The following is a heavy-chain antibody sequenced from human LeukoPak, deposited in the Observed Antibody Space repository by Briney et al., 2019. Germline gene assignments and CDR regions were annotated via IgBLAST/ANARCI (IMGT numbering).Heavy chain of an antibody. J-gene: IGHJ4*02. CDR3: TSSYSGCFP. D-gene: IGHD6-19*01. CDR1: GFTFSGSA. CDR2: IRSKANSYAT. Sequence: GGSLRLSCAASGFTFSGSAMHWFRQASGKGLEWVGRIRSKANSYATAYAASVKGRFTISRDDSKNTAYLQMNSLKTEDTAVYYCTSSYSGCFPWGQGTLVTVSS. V-gene: IGHV3-73*01.